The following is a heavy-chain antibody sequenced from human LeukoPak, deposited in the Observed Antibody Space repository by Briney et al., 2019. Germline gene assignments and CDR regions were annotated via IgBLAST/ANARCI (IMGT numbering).Heavy chain of an antibody. Sequence: PGGSLRLSCAASGFSFSDYSMNWVRQAPGKGLEWVSSITISSSIIYYADSVKGRFTISRDNSKNTLYLQMDSLSAEDTAVYYCARDWGYGPYYFDYWGQGTLVSVSS. CDR1: GFSFSDYS. D-gene: IGHD5-18*01. V-gene: IGHV3-21*01. CDR2: ITISSSII. CDR3: ARDWGYGPYYFDY. J-gene: IGHJ4*02.